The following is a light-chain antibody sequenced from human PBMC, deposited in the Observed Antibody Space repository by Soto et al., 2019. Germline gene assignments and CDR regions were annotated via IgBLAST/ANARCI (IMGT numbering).Light chain of an antibody. Sequence: QSLRTQPPSASGTPGQRVTISCSGSMSNIGDNSVHWYQQFPGTAPKVLIYSNDKRPSGVPDRFSGSRSSTSASLAIRGLQSEDEADYYCAAWDDSLNGYVFGAGNKVTV. CDR3: AAWDDSLNGYV. V-gene: IGLV1-44*01. CDR1: MSNIGDNS. J-gene: IGLJ1*01. CDR2: SND.